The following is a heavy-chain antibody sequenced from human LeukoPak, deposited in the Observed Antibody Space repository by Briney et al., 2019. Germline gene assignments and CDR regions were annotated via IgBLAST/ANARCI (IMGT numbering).Heavy chain of an antibody. CDR3: ARLVGRIAAAGSTFDL. V-gene: IGHV1-18*01. Sequence: ASVKVSCKASGYTFTSYGISWVRQAPGQGLEWMGWISAYNGNTNYAQKLQGRVTMTTDTSTSTAYMELRSLRSDDTAVYYCARLVGRIAAAGSTFDLWGQGTLVTVSS. CDR2: ISAYNGNT. CDR1: GYTFTSYG. D-gene: IGHD6-13*01. J-gene: IGHJ5*02.